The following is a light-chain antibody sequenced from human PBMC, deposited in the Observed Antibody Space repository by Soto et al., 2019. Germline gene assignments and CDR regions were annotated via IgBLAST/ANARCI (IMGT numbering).Light chain of an antibody. J-gene: IGLJ1*01. Sequence: QSALTQPASVSGSPGQSITISCTGSISDFVIYNYVSWYQQHPGKAPELMLYGVSNRPSGVSNRFSGSKSGNTASLTISGLQAEDGADYYCSSHTMSSALQVFGTGTKLTVL. CDR3: SSHTMSSALQV. V-gene: IGLV2-14*01. CDR1: ISDFVIYNY. CDR2: GVS.